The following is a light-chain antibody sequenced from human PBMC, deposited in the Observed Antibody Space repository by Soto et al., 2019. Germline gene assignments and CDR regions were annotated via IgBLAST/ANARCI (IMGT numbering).Light chain of an antibody. J-gene: IGLJ2*01. Sequence: SYELTQPPSVSVSPGQTASITCSGDKLGDKYACWYQQKPGQSPVLVIYQDSKRPSGIPERYSGSNSGNTATLTLSGTQAMDEADYYCQAWDSGTAVFGGGTKVTVL. V-gene: IGLV3-1*01. CDR3: QAWDSGTAV. CDR1: KLGDKY. CDR2: QDS.